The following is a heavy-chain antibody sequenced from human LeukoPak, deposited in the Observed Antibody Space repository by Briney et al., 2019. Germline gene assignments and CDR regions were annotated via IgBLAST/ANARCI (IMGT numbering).Heavy chain of an antibody. CDR2: IIPIFGTA. Sequence: SVKVSCKASGGTFSSYAISWVRQAPGQGLEWMGEIIPIFGTANYAQKFQGRVTITADESTSTAYMELSSLRSEDTAVYYCARGASNSGYDSEAYWGQGTLVTVSS. J-gene: IGHJ4*02. CDR1: GGTFSSYA. D-gene: IGHD5-12*01. V-gene: IGHV1-69*13. CDR3: ARGASNSGYDSEAY.